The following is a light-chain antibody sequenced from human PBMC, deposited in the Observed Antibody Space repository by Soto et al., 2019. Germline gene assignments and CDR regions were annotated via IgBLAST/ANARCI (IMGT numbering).Light chain of an antibody. CDR2: GAS. CDR1: QSVGSY. J-gene: IGKJ5*01. CDR3: QQYNNWPLT. Sequence: EIVLTQSPATLSLSPGERATLSCRASQSVGSYLAWYQQRPGQAPRLLIYGASNRATGIPARFSGSGSGTDFTLTINSLQSEEFAVYYCQQYNNWPLTFGQGTRLEIK. V-gene: IGKV3-11*01.